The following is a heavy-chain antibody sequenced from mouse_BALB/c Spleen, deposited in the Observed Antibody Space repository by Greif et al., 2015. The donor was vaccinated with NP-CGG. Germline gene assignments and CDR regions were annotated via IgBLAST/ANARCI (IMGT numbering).Heavy chain of an antibody. V-gene: IGHV1-18*01. CDR1: GYSFTGYT. J-gene: IGHJ3*01. Sequence: EVQVVESGPELVKPGASMKISCKASGYSFTGYTMNWVKQSHGKNLEWIGLINPYNGGTSYNQKFKGKATLTVDKSSSTADRELLSLTSEDSAVYDCALYYYGSSYGLGYWGQGALVTVSA. CDR2: INPYNGGT. CDR3: ALYYYGSSYGLGY. D-gene: IGHD1-1*01.